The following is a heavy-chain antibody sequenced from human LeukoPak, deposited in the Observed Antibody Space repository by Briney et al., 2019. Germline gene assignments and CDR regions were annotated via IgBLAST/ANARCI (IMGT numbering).Heavy chain of an antibody. CDR3: ARTTVVAKYFDY. D-gene: IGHD4-23*01. V-gene: IGHV4-31*03. Sequence: PSQTLSLNCTVSGGSISSGGYYWSWIRQHPGKGLEWIGYIYYSGSTYYNPSLKSRLTISVDTSKNQFSLKLSSVTAADTAVYYCARTTVVAKYFDYWGQGTLVTVSS. J-gene: IGHJ4*02. CDR2: IYYSGST. CDR1: GGSISSGGYY.